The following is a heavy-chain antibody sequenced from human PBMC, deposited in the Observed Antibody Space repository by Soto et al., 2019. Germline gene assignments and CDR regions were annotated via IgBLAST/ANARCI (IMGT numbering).Heavy chain of an antibody. J-gene: IGHJ2*01. D-gene: IGHD4-4*01. CDR3: ARVLLTTLDWYFDL. V-gene: IGHV3-33*01. CDR1: GFTFSSYG. CDR2: IWYDGSNK. Sequence: GGSLRLSCAASGFTFSSYGMHWVRQAPGKGLEWVAVIWYDGSNKYYADSVKGRFTISRDNSKNTLYLQMNSLRAEDTAVYYCARVLLTTLDWYFDLWGRGTLVTVSS.